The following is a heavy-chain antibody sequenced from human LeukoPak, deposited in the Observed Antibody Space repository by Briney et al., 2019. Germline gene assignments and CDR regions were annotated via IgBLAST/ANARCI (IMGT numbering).Heavy chain of an antibody. CDR2: ISSSGSTI. V-gene: IGHV3-48*03. J-gene: IGHJ4*02. Sequence: GGSLRLSCAASGFTFSSCEMNWVRQAPGKGLEWVSYISSSGSTIYYADSVKGRFTISRDNAKNSLYLQMNSLRAEDTAVYYCARVPLYTRSYYFDYWGQGTLVTVSS. CDR1: GFTFSSCE. D-gene: IGHD6-13*01. CDR3: ARVPLYTRSYYFDY.